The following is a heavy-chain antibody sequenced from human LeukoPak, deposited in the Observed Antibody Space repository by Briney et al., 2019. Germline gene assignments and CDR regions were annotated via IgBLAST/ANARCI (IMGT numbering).Heavy chain of an antibody. Sequence: SETLSLTCTVSGGSISSYYWSWIRQPPGKRLEWIGYIYYSGSTNYNPSLKSRVTISVDTSKNQFSLKLSSVTAADTAVYYCARVEPPMVRGVISPKDAFDIWGQGTMVTVSS. CDR1: GGSISSYY. CDR3: ARVEPPMVRGVISPKDAFDI. CDR2: IYYSGST. V-gene: IGHV4-59*01. D-gene: IGHD3-10*01. J-gene: IGHJ3*02.